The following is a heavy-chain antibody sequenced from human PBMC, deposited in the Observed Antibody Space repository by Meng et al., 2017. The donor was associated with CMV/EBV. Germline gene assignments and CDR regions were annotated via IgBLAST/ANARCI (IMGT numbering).Heavy chain of an antibody. D-gene: IGHD6-13*01. J-gene: IGHJ4*02. CDR2: IYWDDDK. CDR3: ARIAAAGRFDY. CDR1: GFSLSTSGVG. V-gene: IGHV2-5*02. Sequence: PLEESGATLVQPTQTLTLTCAFSGFSLSTSGVGVGWIRQPPGKALEWLALIYWDDDKRYSPSLKSRLTITKDTSKNQVVLTMTNMDPVDTATYYCARIAAAGRFDYWGQGTPVTVSS.